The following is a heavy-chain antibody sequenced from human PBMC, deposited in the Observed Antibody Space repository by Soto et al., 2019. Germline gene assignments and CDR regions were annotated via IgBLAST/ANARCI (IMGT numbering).Heavy chain of an antibody. Sequence: ASVKVSCKPSGYTFKTYYLHWVRQAPGQALEWMGVIHPSGGGTTYAQKFLGRVTVTRDTSTSTVFMELSSLRSDDTAVYYCARAPSPWGQGTLVTVS. CDR3: ARAPSP. CDR1: GYTFKTYY. CDR2: IHPSGGGT. V-gene: IGHV1-46*02. J-gene: IGHJ5*02.